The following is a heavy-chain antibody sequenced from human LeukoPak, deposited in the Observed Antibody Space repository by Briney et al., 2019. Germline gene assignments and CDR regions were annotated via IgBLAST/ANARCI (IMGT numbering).Heavy chain of an antibody. J-gene: IGHJ4*02. D-gene: IGHD3-3*01. CDR1: GGTFSSYA. V-gene: IGHV1-69*05. CDR2: IIPIFGTA. Sequence: SVKVSCKASGGTFSSYAISWVRQAPGQGLEWTGRIIPIFGTANYAQKFQGRVTITTDEPTSTAYMELSSLRSEDTAVYYCASTLVEARSYFDYWGQGTLVTVSS. CDR3: ASTLVEARSYFDY.